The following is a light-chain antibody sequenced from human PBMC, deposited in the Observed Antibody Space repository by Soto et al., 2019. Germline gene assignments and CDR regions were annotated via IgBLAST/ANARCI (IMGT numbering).Light chain of an antibody. CDR2: DAS. Sequence: DIQMTQSPSSLSASKGDRVPITFRASQAISTWLAWYQQRPGKATHLLIYDASRLQSVVPSRFTGSGSGTEFTLTVSSLHPDDFATYCCHQYSRFWTFGQGTKVDI. CDR1: QAISTW. V-gene: IGKV1-5*01. CDR3: HQYSRFWT. J-gene: IGKJ1*01.